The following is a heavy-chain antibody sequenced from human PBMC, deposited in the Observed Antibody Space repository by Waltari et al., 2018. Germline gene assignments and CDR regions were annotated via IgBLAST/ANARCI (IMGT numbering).Heavy chain of an antibody. CDR1: GGSTSTYY. V-gene: IGHV4-59*01. CDR2: IHYSGSS. J-gene: IGHJ6*03. Sequence: QVQLQESGPGLVKPSETLSLTCTVSGGSTSTYYWSWVRQSPGKGLEWIGYIHYSGSSVYNPSLRSRVAISLDTPNNQFSLRLRSVTAADAAIYYCARADTSTSYFYYYVDVWGKGTTVTVSS. CDR3: ARADTSTSYFYYYVDV. D-gene: IGHD1-26*01.